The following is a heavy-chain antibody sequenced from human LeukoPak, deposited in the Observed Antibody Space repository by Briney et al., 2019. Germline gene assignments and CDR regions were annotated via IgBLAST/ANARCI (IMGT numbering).Heavy chain of an antibody. CDR3: ARDRFGRTVRAPTFDY. V-gene: IGHV4-34*01. CDR2: INHSGST. D-gene: IGHD1-1*01. J-gene: IGHJ4*02. Sequence: SETLSLTCAVYGGSFSGYYWSWVRQPPGKGLEWIGEINHSGSTNYNPSSKSRVTISVYTSKSQFSLKMSSVTAAGTAVYYCARDRFGRTVRAPTFDYWGQGTLVTVSS. CDR1: GGSFSGYY.